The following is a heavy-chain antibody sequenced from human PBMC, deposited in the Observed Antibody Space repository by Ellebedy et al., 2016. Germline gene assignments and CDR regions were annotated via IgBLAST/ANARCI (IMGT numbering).Heavy chain of an antibody. CDR1: GGSISSYY. CDR2: ISDSGST. V-gene: IGHV4-59*01. J-gene: IGHJ4*02. CDR3: ARAVGQGILDS. Sequence: SETLSLTCTVSGGSISSYYWNWIRQPPGKGLEWIGYISDSGSTKYNPSLKSRVTISLDTSKSQFSLMLSSVTAADTAVYCCARAVGQGILDSWGQGTLVTVSS.